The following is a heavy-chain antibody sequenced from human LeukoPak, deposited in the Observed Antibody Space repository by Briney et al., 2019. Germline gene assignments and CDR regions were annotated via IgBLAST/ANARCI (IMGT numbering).Heavy chain of an antibody. V-gene: IGHV1-2*02. CDR3: ARGELAAGIDY. Sequence: GASVKGSCKASGYTFTAYYMHWVRQAPGQGLEWMAWIKPNSGGTNSAQKFQGRVTMTRDTSISTAYMELSRLTSDDTAVYYCARGELAAGIDYWGQGTLVTVSS. CDR2: IKPNSGGT. J-gene: IGHJ4*02. CDR1: GYTFTAYY. D-gene: IGHD1-26*01.